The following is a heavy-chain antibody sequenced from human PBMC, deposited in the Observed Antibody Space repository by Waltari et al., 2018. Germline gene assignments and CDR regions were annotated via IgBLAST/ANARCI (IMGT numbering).Heavy chain of an antibody. CDR3: AKGGWLDD. J-gene: IGHJ4*02. CDR1: GFTFNTYV. CDR2: INAGGSPT. Sequence: EVQLLESGGGLIEPGGSLTLSCAASGFTFNTYVMSWVRQAPGQGREWVSAINAGGSPTYYADSVKGRFTITRDDSRNTSYLQMNSLRVEDTAVYYCAKGGWLDDWGQGTLVTVSS. V-gene: IGHV3-23*01. D-gene: IGHD6-19*01.